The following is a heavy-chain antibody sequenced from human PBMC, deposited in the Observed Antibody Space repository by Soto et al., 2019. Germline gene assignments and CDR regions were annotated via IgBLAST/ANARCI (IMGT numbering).Heavy chain of an antibody. J-gene: IGHJ4*02. CDR3: GRFRVTAFFDY. D-gene: IGHD2-21*02. V-gene: IGHV4-30-2*01. Sequence: SETLSLTCAVSGGSISSGGYSWSWIPQRPGKGLEWIGYLYHTGNTYYNPSLESRVTIAVDSSKNLSSMLLSSAAAADTAVYCCGRFRVTAFFDYWGQGTLVTVSS. CDR2: LYHTGNT. CDR1: GGSISSGGYS.